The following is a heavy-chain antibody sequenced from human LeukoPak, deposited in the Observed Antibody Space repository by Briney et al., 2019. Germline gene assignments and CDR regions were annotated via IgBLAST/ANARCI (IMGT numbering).Heavy chain of an antibody. CDR1: GGSISSSSYY. Sequence: SETLSLTCTVSGGSISSSSYYWGWIRQPPGKGLEWIGSIYYSGSTYDNPSLKSRVTISVDTSKNQFSLEMSSVTAADTAVYYCARGRGARSSRWYNWFDPWGQGTLVTVSS. D-gene: IGHD6-13*01. CDR2: IYYSGST. J-gene: IGHJ5*02. CDR3: ARGRGARSSRWYNWFDP. V-gene: IGHV4-39*01.